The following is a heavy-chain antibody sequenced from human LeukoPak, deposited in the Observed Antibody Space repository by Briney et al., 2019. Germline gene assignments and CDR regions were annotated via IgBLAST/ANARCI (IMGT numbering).Heavy chain of an antibody. Sequence: PSETLSLTCTVSGGAITNYFWTWIRQPPGRGLEWIGIIYYSGTTPYSPSLKSRVTMSVATSNNQFSLRRSSVTAADTAIYYCARHSGASPHYFDYWGQGALVTVSS. CDR3: ARHSGASPHYFDY. CDR1: GGAITNYF. J-gene: IGHJ4*02. D-gene: IGHD1-26*01. CDR2: IYYSGTT. V-gene: IGHV4-59*08.